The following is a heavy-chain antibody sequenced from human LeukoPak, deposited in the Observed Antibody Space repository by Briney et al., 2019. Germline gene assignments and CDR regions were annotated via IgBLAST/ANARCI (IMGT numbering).Heavy chain of an antibody. CDR2: MNHSGST. D-gene: IGHD2-15*01. CDR3: ARVAAKTVDY. V-gene: IGHV4-34*01. Sequence: PSETLSLTCAVYGVSFSGYYWSWLRQPPGKGLEWIGEMNHSGSTNYNPSLKSRVTISVDTSKNQFSLKLSSVTAADTAVYYCARVAAKTVDYWGQGTLVTVSS. J-gene: IGHJ4*02. CDR1: GVSFSGYY.